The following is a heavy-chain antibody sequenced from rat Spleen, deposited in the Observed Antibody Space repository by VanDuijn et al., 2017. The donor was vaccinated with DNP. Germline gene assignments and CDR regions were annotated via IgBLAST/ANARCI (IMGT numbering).Heavy chain of an antibody. V-gene: IGHV5-22*01. J-gene: IGHJ2*01. CDR2: IGSDGYAP. CDR3: IRWNSGHFDY. D-gene: IGHD4-3*01. CDR1: GFTFSDYY. Sequence: EVQLVESGGGLVQPGRSLKLSCAASGFTFSDYYMAWVRQAPTKGLEWVAYIGSDGYAPYYGDSVKGRITISRDNAKSTLYLQMNSLRSEDMATYYCIRWNSGHFDYWGQGVMVTVSS.